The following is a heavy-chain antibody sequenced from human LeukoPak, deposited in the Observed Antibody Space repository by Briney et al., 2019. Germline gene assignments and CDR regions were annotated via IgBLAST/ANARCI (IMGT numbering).Heavy chain of an antibody. J-gene: IGHJ1*01. Sequence: SETLSLTCTVSGGSISSYYWSWIRQPPGKGLEWIGYIFYTGSTNYNPSLKSRVTISVDTSKNQFSLKLNSVTAADTAVYYCARSTYYYDSSGYFVGYFQHWGQGTLVSVSS. D-gene: IGHD3-22*01. CDR2: IFYTGST. V-gene: IGHV4-59*01. CDR3: ARSTYYYDSSGYFVGYFQH. CDR1: GGSISSYY.